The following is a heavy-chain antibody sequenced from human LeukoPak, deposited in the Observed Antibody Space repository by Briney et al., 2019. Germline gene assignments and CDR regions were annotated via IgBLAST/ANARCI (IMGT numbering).Heavy chain of an antibody. Sequence: GASVTVSCKASGYAFSAYYMHWVRQAPGQGLEWMGWLNPQTGDTHFAQKFQGRVTFTRDTSISTAYMAMSRLRSDDTAVYYCARDRYYYGSGAPIFPFYWGQGTLVTVSS. D-gene: IGHD3-10*01. CDR3: ARDRYYYGSGAPIFPFY. J-gene: IGHJ4*02. V-gene: IGHV1-2*02. CDR2: LNPQTGDT. CDR1: GYAFSAYY.